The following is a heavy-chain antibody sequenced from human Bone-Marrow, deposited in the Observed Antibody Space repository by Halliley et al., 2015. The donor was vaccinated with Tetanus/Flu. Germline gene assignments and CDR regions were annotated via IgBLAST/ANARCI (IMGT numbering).Heavy chain of an antibody. D-gene: IGHD1-26*01. Sequence: REGRGITQPADSDTRFSPSLEGQVTISADRSKSTTYLQWTTLKASDPAMYYCARPEWELNAFNIWGQGTMVTVSS. V-gene: IGHV5-51*01. J-gene: IGHJ3*02. CDR3: ARPEWELNAFNI. CDR2: TQPADSDT.